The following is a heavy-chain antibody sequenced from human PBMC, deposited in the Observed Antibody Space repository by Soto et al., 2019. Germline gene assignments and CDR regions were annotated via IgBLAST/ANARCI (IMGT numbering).Heavy chain of an antibody. D-gene: IGHD2-15*01. CDR3: TRGKRPRYCSGRSCYSPEFYYCMDV. CDR1: SSTIRGYS. Sequence: SQTLSPTFYLYSSTIRGYSWSRIRKSAGEWWELIGQVNHSGSTNYNPSLKSRVTISIDTSKNQFSLKLNSVTAADTAVYYCTRGKRPRYCSGRSCYSPEFYYCMDVWGQGT. CDR2: VNHSGST. V-gene: IGHV4-34*01. J-gene: IGHJ6*02.